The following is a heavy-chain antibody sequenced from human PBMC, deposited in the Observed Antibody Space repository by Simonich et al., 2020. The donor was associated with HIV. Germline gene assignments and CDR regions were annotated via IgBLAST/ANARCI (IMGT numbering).Heavy chain of an antibody. D-gene: IGHD6-13*01. Sequence: QVQLVQSGSELKKPGASVKVSCKASGYTFSSYGMNWVRQAPGQGLEWMGLINPNTGNPTYAQGFTGRFVFSLDTTVSTAYLQISSLKAEDTAVYYCARGGQMSSPRPSDAFDIWGQGTMVTVSS. CDR2: INPNTGNP. CDR3: ARGGQMSSPRPSDAFDI. V-gene: IGHV7-4-1*02. CDR1: GYTFSSYG. J-gene: IGHJ3*02.